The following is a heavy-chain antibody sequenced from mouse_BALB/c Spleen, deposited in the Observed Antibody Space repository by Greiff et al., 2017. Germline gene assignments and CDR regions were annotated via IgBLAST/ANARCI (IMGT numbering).Heavy chain of an antibody. J-gene: IGHJ3*01. V-gene: IGHV5-6-5*01. CDR1: GFTFSSYA. CDR3: ARGEGGPAWFAY. CDR2: ISSGGST. Sequence: EVKLVESGGGLVKPGGSLKLSCAASGFTFSSYAMSWVRQTPEKRLEWVASISSGGSTYYPDSVKGRFTISRDNARNILYLQMSSLRSEDTAMYYCARGEGGPAWFAYWGQGTLVTVSA.